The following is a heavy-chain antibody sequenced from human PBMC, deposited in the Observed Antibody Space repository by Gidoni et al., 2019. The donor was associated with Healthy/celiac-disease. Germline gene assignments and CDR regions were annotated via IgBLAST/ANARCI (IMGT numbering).Heavy chain of an antibody. Sequence: EVQLVESGGGLVQPGGSLRLSCAASGFPFSSYWMHWVRQAPGKGLVWVSRINSDGSSTSYADSVKGRFTISRDNAKNTLYLQMNSLRAEDTAVYYCAKPHVPAAISWFDPWGQGTLVTVSS. V-gene: IGHV3-74*01. CDR3: AKPHVPAAISWFDP. CDR2: INSDGSST. J-gene: IGHJ5*02. D-gene: IGHD2-2*02. CDR1: GFPFSSYW.